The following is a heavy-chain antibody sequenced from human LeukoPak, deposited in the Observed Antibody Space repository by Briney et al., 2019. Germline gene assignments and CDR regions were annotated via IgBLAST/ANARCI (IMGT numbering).Heavy chain of an antibody. D-gene: IGHD3-3*02. CDR3: AKDRHFWSGWEIDF. CDR2: ISGSGGST. V-gene: IGHV3-23*01. Sequence: GVSLTLSCAVSGFPFSIYDMSWVRQAPGKGVEWVSAISGSGGSTYYGDSVKGRFTISRDNSKNTLSLQMNSLRAEDTAVYFCAKDRHFWSGWEIDFWGQGTLVTVSS. J-gene: IGHJ4*02. CDR1: GFPFSIYD.